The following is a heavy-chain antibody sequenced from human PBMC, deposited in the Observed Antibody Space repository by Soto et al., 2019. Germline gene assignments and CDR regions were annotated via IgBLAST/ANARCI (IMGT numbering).Heavy chain of an antibody. V-gene: IGHV4-59*01. J-gene: IGHJ4*02. D-gene: IGHD2-21*01. Sequence: QVQLHESGPGLVKPSETMSLTCTVSGGSISSYYWGWMRQPPGKGLEWIGDIDYTGTTNYNPSLKSQVTIAITSKNQFSLNLSSVTAADTAVYYCAKSLFDGGGGLSADWGRGTLVTVSP. CDR3: AKSLFDGGGGLSAD. CDR2: IDYTGTT. CDR1: GGSISSYY.